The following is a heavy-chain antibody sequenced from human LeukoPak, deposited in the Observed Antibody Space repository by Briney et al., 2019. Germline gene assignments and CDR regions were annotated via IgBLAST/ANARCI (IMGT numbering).Heavy chain of an antibody. CDR1: GYTFTSYG. V-gene: IGHV1-18*04. CDR2: ISAYNGNT. J-gene: IGHJ5*02. D-gene: IGHD2-15*01. CDR3: ARGCSGGSCYENWFDP. Sequence: ASVKVSCKASGYTFTSYGISWVRQAPGQGLEWMGWISAYNGNTNYAQKLQGRVTMTTDTSTSTAYMGLRSLRSDDTAVYYCARGCSGGSCYENWFDPWGQGTLVTVSS.